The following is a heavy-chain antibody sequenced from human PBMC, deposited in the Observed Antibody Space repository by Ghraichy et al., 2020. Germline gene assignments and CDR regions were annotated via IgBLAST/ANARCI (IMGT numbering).Heavy chain of an antibody. CDR3: ARDGYCSGGSCYPHGWFDP. D-gene: IGHD2-15*01. CDR1: GFTFSSYD. Sequence: GGSLRLSCAASGFTFSSYDMHWVRQAPGKGLEWVAVIWYDGSNKYYADSVKGRFTISRDNSKNTLYLQMNSLRAEDTAVYYCARDGYCSGGSCYPHGWFDPWGQGTLVTVSS. J-gene: IGHJ5*02. V-gene: IGHV3-33*01. CDR2: IWYDGSNK.